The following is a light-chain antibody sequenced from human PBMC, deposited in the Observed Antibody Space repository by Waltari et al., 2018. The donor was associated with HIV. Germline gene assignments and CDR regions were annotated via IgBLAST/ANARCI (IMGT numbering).Light chain of an antibody. V-gene: IGKV2-28*01. J-gene: IGKJ1*01. CDR1: QSLLHSNGYNY. Sequence: EIVMTQSRLSLPVTPGEPASITCRSSQSLLHSNGYNYLDWYLQKPGQSPQLLIYLGSNRASGVPDRFSGSGSGTDFTLKISRVEAEDVGVYYCMQALQTPPWTFGQGTKVEIK. CDR3: MQALQTPPWT. CDR2: LGS.